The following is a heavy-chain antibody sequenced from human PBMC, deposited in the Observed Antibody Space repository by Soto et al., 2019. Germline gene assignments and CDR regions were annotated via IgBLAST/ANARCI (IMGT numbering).Heavy chain of an antibody. V-gene: IGHV3-30*03. D-gene: IGHD1-1*01. J-gene: IGHJ6*02. Sequence: GGSLRLSCAASGFSFSSYGMEWVRLATGKGLEWVAATTYDGGIKHYVDSVKGRFTISRDNSKNTLYLQMNSLRVEDTATYYCAGALENPYFYYGLNVWGQGTAVTVSS. CDR2: TTYDGGIK. CDR1: GFSFSSYG. CDR3: AGALENPYFYYGLNV.